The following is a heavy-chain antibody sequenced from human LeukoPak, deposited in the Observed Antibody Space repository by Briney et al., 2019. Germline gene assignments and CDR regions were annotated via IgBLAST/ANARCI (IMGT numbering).Heavy chain of an antibody. J-gene: IGHJ5*02. CDR2: IYYSGST. CDR3: ARAGGYGDYVGWFDP. V-gene: IGHV4-59*01. D-gene: IGHD4-17*01. CDR1: GGSISSYY. Sequence: SETLSLTCTVSGGSISSYYWSWIRQPPGKGLEWIGYIYYSGSTNYNPSLKSRITISVDTSKNQFSLKLSSVTAADTAVYYCARAGGYGDYVGWFDPWGQGTLVTVSS.